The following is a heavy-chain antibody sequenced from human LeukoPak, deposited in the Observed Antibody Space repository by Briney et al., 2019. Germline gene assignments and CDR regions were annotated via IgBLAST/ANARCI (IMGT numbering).Heavy chain of an antibody. D-gene: IGHD5-18*01. CDR3: ARDLGGGYSYGFGY. V-gene: IGHV3-66*01. CDR1: GFPVSSNY. Sequence: QPGGSLRPSFAASGFPVSSNYMSWVRQAPGKGLGWVSVIYSGGSTYYADSVKGRFTISRDNSKNTLYLQMNSLRAEDTAVYYCARDLGGGYSYGFGYWGQGTLVTVSS. CDR2: IYSGGST. J-gene: IGHJ4*02.